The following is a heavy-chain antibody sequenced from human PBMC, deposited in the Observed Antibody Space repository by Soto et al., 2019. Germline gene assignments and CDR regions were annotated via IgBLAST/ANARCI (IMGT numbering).Heavy chain of an antibody. J-gene: IGHJ4*02. CDR2: IYYSGST. V-gene: IGHV4-39*01. D-gene: IGHD1-26*01. Sequence: SETLSLTCTVSGGSISSSSYYWGWIRQPPGKGLEWIGSIYYSGSTYYNPSLKSRVTISVDTSKNQFSLKLSSVTAADTAVYYCARQSRVGSYWGQGTLVTVSS. CDR1: GGSISSSSYY. CDR3: ARQSRVGSY.